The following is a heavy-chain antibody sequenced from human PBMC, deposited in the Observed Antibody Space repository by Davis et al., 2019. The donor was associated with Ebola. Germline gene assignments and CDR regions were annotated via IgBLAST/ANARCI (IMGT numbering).Heavy chain of an antibody. CDR3: AREIKPYWYFDL. CDR2: ISAGSDKT. V-gene: IGHV3-43*02. Sequence: EGSLRLSCAASGFTFDDYAMHWVRQAPGKGLEWVSLISAGSDKTDFAGSVKGRFTISRDNSNNVLYLQMNSLGTEDTAFYYCAREIKPYWYFDLWGRGTLVTVSS. J-gene: IGHJ2*01. CDR1: GFTFDDYA.